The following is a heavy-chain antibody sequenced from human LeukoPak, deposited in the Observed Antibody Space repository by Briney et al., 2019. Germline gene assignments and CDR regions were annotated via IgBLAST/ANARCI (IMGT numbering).Heavy chain of an antibody. V-gene: IGHV6-1*01. CDR2: TYYKSKWIN. CDR3: ARSGSTDGLHF. CDR1: GDSVSSISVA. D-gene: IGHD2-8*01. J-gene: IGHJ4*02. Sequence: SQTLSLTCAISGDSVSSISVAWNWIRRSPSRGLEWLGRTYYKSKWINDYAVSVRSRITINPDTSKNQFSLLLNSVTPDDTAVYYCARSGSTDGLHFWGQGTVVTVSS.